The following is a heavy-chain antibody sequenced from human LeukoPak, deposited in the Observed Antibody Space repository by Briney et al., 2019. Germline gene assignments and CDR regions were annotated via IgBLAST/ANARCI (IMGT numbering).Heavy chain of an antibody. CDR3: AKGKDSVAGATNDY. J-gene: IGHJ4*02. CDR1: GFTFSSYS. V-gene: IGHV3-21*01. Sequence: GGSLRLSCAISGFTFSSYSMSWVRQAPGKGLEWVSSISSSGTYKYYADSVKGRFTISRDNAKNSLYLQMNSLRAEDTAVYYCAKGKDSVAGATNDYWGQGTLVTVSS. D-gene: IGHD6-19*01. CDR2: ISSSGTYK.